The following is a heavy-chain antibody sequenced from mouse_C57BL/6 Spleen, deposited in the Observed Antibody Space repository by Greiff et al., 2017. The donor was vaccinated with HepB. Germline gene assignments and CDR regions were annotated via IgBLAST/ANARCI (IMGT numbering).Heavy chain of an antibody. V-gene: IGHV3-8*01. CDR1: GYSITSDY. D-gene: IGHD1-1*01. J-gene: IGHJ1*03. Sequence: EVKLVESGPGLAKPSQTLSLTCSVTGYSITSDYWNWIRKFPGNKLEYMGYISYSGSTYYNPSLKSRISITRDTSKNQYYLQLNSVTTEDTATYYCARSLPTVVGEDWYFDVWGTGTTVTVSS. CDR3: ARSLPTVVGEDWYFDV. CDR2: ISYSGST.